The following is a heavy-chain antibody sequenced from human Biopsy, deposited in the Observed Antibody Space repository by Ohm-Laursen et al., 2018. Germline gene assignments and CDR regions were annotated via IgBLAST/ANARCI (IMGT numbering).Heavy chain of an antibody. CDR1: GFTVSTNY. CDR2: IYLDGNT. J-gene: IGHJ4*02. CDR3: VRGRAY. Sequence: SLRLSCAASGFTVSTNYMSWVRQAPGKGLEWVSIIYLDGNTYYTDSVKVRFTISRDNSKNALYLQMNSLRPGDTAKYCCVRGRAYWGQGTLVTVSS. V-gene: IGHV3-53*01.